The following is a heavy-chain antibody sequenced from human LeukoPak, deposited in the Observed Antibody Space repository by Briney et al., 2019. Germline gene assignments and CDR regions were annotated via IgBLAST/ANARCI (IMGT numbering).Heavy chain of an antibody. CDR1: GFTFSTYA. Sequence: GGSLRLSCAASGFTFSTYAMNWVRQAPGTGLEWVSTISGISGSTYYADPVKGRFTISRDNSKNTLYLQMNSLRAEDTAVYYCAKSETIMTAVMTGWGQGTLVTVSS. CDR3: AKSETIMTAVMTG. J-gene: IGHJ4*02. D-gene: IGHD4-17*01. V-gene: IGHV3-23*01. CDR2: ISGISGST.